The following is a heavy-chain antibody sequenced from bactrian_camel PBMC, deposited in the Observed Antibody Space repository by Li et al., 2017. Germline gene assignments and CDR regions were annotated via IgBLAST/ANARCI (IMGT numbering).Heavy chain of an antibody. CDR1: GEPFSRYC. V-gene: IGHV3S42*01. D-gene: IGHD2*01. Sequence: VQLVESGGGTVQSGGSLRLSCSASGEPFSRYCMGWFRSAPGKEREGIAVIDNSDRTRYADSVKGRFTITQDNAKKTAWLQMNSLKPDDTARYYCAPTPRPPPYIRNSRGSPTCEVPNCWGQGTQVTVS. CDR2: IDNSDRT. J-gene: IGHJ4*01. CDR3: APTPRPPPYIRNSRGSPTCEVPNC.